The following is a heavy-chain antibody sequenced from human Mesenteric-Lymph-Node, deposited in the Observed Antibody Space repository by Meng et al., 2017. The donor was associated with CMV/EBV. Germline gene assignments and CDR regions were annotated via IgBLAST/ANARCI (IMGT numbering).Heavy chain of an antibody. V-gene: IGHV3-21*01. CDR3: ARTYDFWSGTDY. D-gene: IGHD3-3*01. CDR1: GFTFSSYA. CDR2: ISSSSSYI. Sequence: GESLKISCAASGFTFSSYAMSWVRQAPGKGLEWVSSISSSSSYIYYADSVKGRFTISRDNAKNSLYLQMNSLRAEDTAVYYCARTYDFWSGTDYWGQGTLVTVSS. J-gene: IGHJ4*02.